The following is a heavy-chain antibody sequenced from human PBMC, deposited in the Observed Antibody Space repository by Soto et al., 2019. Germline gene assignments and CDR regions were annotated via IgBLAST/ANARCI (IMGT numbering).Heavy chain of an antibody. Sequence: GGSLRLSCAASGFTFSRYIMNWVRQAPGKGLEWVSSISGSGSYIYYADSVKGRFTISRDNAKNSLYPQMNSLRAEDTAVYYCARDFRNYDFWSGYYDYWGQGTLVTISS. CDR3: ARDFRNYDFWSGYYDY. V-gene: IGHV3-21*01. CDR1: GFTFSRYI. CDR2: ISGSGSYI. J-gene: IGHJ4*02. D-gene: IGHD3-3*01.